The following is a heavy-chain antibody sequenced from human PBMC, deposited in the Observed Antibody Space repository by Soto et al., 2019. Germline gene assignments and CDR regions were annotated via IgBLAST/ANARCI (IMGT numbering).Heavy chain of an antibody. CDR1: GGSISSYY. V-gene: IGHV4-59*01. CDR3: ARAPRGNYGYPSYFDS. J-gene: IGHJ4*02. D-gene: IGHD1-7*01. CDR2: IYYSGST. Sequence: PSETLSLTCTVGGGSISSYYWSWIRQPPGKGLEWIGYIYYSGSTNYNPSLKSRVTISVDTSKNQFSLKLSSVTAADTAVYYCARAPRGNYGYPSYFDSWGQGTLVTVSS.